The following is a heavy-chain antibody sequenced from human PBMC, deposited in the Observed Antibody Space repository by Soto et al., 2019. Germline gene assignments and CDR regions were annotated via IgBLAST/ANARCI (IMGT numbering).Heavy chain of an antibody. CDR1: GGSFSGYY. Sequence: QVQLQQWGAGLLKPSETLSLTCAVYGGSFSGYYWSWIRQPPGKGLEWIGEINHSGSTNYNPSLKSRVTISVDTSKNQFSLKLSSVTAADTAVYYCARGIPQPTALLQSYYYYMDVWGKGTTVTVSS. CDR3: ARGIPQPTALLQSYYYYMDV. D-gene: IGHD4-4*01. J-gene: IGHJ6*03. V-gene: IGHV4-34*01. CDR2: INHSGST.